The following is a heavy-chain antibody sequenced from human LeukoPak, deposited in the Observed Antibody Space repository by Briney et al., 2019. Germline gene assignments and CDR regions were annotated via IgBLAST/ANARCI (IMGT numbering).Heavy chain of an antibody. Sequence: ASVKVSCKASGYTFTGYYMHWVRQASGQGREGMGWINPNSGGTNYAQKFQGRVTMTRDTPISKAYMELRRLRSSDRAVYVCERDSPNDYSNYDYWGQGTLVTVSS. CDR3: ERDSPNDYSNYDY. CDR1: GYTFTGYY. CDR2: INPNSGGT. D-gene: IGHD4-11*01. V-gene: IGHV1-2*02. J-gene: IGHJ4*02.